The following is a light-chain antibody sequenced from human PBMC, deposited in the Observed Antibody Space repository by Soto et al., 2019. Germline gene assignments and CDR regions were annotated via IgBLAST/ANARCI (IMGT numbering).Light chain of an antibody. V-gene: IGKV2-28*01. CDR3: MQALQTPLT. CDR2: MGS. Sequence: DIVMTQSPLSLPVTPGEPASISCRSSQSLLHXNGNNYLDWFLQKPGQSPQLLIYMGSNRASGVPDRFSGSGSGTDFTLKISRVEAEDVGIYYCMQALQTPLTFGGGTKVEI. CDR1: QSLLHXNGNNY. J-gene: IGKJ4*01.